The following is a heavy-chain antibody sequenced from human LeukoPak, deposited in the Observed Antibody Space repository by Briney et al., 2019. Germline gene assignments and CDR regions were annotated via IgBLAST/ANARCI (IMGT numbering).Heavy chain of an antibody. V-gene: IGHV3-23*01. CDR1: GFTFSNYD. CDR3: AHVGSCTAGTCVPGGY. J-gene: IGHJ4*02. D-gene: IGHD1-1*01. Sequence: PGGSLRLSSAASGFTFSNYDMSWVRQAPGKGLEWVSGINWSGEKTSYADSVKGRFTISRDNSRNTLYLQTNGLRAEDTAIYYCAHVGSCTAGTCVPGGYWGQGALVTVSS. CDR2: INWSGEKT.